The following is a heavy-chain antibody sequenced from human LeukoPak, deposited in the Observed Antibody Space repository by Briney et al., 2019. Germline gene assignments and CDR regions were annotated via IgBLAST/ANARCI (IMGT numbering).Heavy chain of an antibody. Sequence: PSETLSLTCAVSGGSISSSNWWSWVRQPPGKGLEWIGEIYHSGSTNYNPSLKNRVTISGDTSKNQFSLKLSSVTAADTAVYYCARSTLGYCSGGSCSWFDPWGQGTLVTVSS. D-gene: IGHD2-15*01. CDR3: ARSTLGYCSGGSCSWFDP. CDR1: GGSISSSNW. V-gene: IGHV4-4*02. CDR2: IYHSGST. J-gene: IGHJ5*02.